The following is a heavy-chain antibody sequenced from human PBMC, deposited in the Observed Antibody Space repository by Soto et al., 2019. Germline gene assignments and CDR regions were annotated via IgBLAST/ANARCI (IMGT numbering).Heavy chain of an antibody. CDR1: GGSFSGYY. CDR2: INHSGST. V-gene: IGHV4-34*01. J-gene: IGHJ6*03. D-gene: IGHD4-17*01. CDR3: ARFPMTTVTTGYYYYMDV. Sequence: SETLSLTCAVYGGSFSGYYWSWIRQPPGKGLEWIGEINHSGSTNYNPSLKSRVTISVDTSKNQFSLKLSSVTAADTAVYYCARFPMTTVTTGYYYYMDVWGKGTTVTVSS.